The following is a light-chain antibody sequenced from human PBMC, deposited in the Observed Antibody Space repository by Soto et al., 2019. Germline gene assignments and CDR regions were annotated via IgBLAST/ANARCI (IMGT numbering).Light chain of an antibody. V-gene: IGLV2-14*01. Sequence: QSVLTQPPSASGTPGQRVTISCSGGTSNIGNNFVSWYQQHPGKTPKLLIYEVRLRPTGVSDRFSGSKSGNTASLTISGLQAEDEADYYCSSYTSSSSGVFGTGTKVTVL. CDR1: TSNIGNNF. CDR3: SSYTSSSSGV. CDR2: EVR. J-gene: IGLJ1*01.